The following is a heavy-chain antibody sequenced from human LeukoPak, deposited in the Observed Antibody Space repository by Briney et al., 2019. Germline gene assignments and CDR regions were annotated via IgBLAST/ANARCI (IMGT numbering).Heavy chain of an antibody. CDR2: ISGDGGST. CDR3: AKAYSSSWYSLSGDY. V-gene: IGHV3-43*02. D-gene: IGHD6-13*01. Sequence: GGSLRPPCAASGFTFDDYAMHWVRQAPGKGLEWVSLISGDGGSTYYADSVKGRFTISRDNSKNSLYLQMNSLRTEDTALYYCAKAYSSSWYSLSGDYWGQGTLLTVSS. CDR1: GFTFDDYA. J-gene: IGHJ4*02.